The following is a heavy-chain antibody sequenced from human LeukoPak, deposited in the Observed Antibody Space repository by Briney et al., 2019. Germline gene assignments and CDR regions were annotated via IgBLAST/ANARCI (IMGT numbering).Heavy chain of an antibody. D-gene: IGHD2-21*02. V-gene: IGHV3-7*01. CDR1: GFTFSSSW. J-gene: IGHJ4*02. Sequence: GGSLCLSCAASGFTFSSSWMSWVREAPGKGLEWGANIKPDGSEKFHVDSVKGRFTISRDNSKSSLSLQMNSLRAEDTAVYYCARYGLTAALDFWGQGTLVTVSS. CDR2: IKPDGSEK. CDR3: ARYGLTAALDF.